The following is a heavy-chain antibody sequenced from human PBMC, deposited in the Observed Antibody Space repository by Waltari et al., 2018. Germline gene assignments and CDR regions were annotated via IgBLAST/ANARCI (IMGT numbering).Heavy chain of an antibody. Sequence: EVQLVESGGGLVKPGGSLRLSCAASGFTFSSYSMNWVRQAPGKGLEWVSSISSSSSYIYYADSVKGRFTIARDNAKNSLYLQMNSLRAEDTAVYYCARDVVRGRGVRYFDYWGQGTLVTVSS. D-gene: IGHD3-10*01. CDR3: ARDVVRGRGVRYFDY. CDR2: ISSSSSYI. V-gene: IGHV3-21*01. J-gene: IGHJ4*02. CDR1: GFTFSSYS.